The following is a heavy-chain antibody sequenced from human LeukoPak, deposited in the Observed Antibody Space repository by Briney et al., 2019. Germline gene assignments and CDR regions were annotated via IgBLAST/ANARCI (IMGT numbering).Heavy chain of an antibody. V-gene: IGHV3-30*18. CDR3: AKDHYPYDY. J-gene: IGHJ4*02. Sequence: SGGSLRLSCAASGFTFSSYGMHWVRQAPGKGLEWVAVISYDGSNKYYADSVKGRFTISRDNSKNTLYLQMNSLRAEDTAVYYCAKDHYPYDYWGQGTLVTVSS. D-gene: IGHD3-10*01. CDR2: ISYDGSNK. CDR1: GFTFSSYG.